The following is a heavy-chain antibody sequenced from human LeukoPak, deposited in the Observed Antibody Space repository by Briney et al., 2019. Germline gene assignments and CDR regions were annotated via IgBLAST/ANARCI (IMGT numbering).Heavy chain of an antibody. CDR1: GYSLTELS. CDR3: ATRSGDFWSGYVD. J-gene: IGHJ4*02. V-gene: IGHV1-24*01. Sequence: GASVKVSCKVSGYSLTELSMQWVRQAPGKGLECLGGFDPEEAKMVYAQKFQGRVTMTEDTSTDTAYMELRGLRSEDTAVYYCATRSGDFWSGYVDWGQGTLVTVSS. D-gene: IGHD3-3*01. CDR2: FDPEEAKM.